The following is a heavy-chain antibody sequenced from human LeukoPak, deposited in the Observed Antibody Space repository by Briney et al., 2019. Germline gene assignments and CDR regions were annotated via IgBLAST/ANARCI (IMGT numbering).Heavy chain of an antibody. CDR3: AKGWTAFDL. V-gene: IGHV3-23*01. CDR2: ISGSGGST. CDR1: GFTFSSYA. D-gene: IGHD3/OR15-3a*01. Sequence: GGSLRLSCAASGFTFSSYAMSGVRQAPGKGLEGVSAISGSGGSTYYADSLKGRFTISRDNSKNTLYLQMNSLRAEDTAVYYCAKGWTAFDLWGQGTMVTVSS. J-gene: IGHJ3*01.